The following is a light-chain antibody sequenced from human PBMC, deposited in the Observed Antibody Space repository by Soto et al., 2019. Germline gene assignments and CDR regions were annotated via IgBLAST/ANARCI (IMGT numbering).Light chain of an antibody. CDR3: LSYDKSLSGYV. V-gene: IGLV1-40*01. CDR1: SSNIGAGYD. J-gene: IGLJ1*01. Sequence: QSVLTQPPSVSGAPGQRLTLSCTGSSSNIGAGYDVHWYQQLPGAAPKVVIYGNTNRPSGVPDRFSGSKSGPSASLVITGLQAEDEADYYCLSYDKSLSGYVFGAGPKVTVL. CDR2: GNT.